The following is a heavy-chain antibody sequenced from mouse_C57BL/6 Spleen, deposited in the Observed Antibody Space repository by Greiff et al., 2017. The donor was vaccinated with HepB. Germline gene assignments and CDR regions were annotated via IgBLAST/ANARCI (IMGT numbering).Heavy chain of an antibody. CDR3: ARDGPYAMDY. Sequence: VQLQQSGPELVKPGASVKISCKASGYTFTDYYMNWVKRSHGKSLEWIGDINPNNGGTSYNQKFKGKATLTVDKSSSTAYMELRSLTSEDSAVYYCARDGPYAMDYWGQGTSVTVSS. D-gene: IGHD2-3*01. CDR1: GYTFTDYY. J-gene: IGHJ4*01. V-gene: IGHV1-26*01. CDR2: INPNNGGT.